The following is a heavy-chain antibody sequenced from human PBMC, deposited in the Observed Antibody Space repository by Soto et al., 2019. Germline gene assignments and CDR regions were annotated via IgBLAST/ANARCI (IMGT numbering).Heavy chain of an antibody. J-gene: IGHJ6*02. D-gene: IGHD5-12*01. CDR1: GYTFTSYG. CDR3: ARYWDGYEPNYYYGMDV. V-gene: IGHV1-18*01. CDR2: ISAYNGNT. Sequence: QVQLVQSGAEVKKPGASVKVSCKASGYTFTSYGISWVRQAPGQGLEWMGWISAYNGNTNYAQKLQGRVTMTTDTSTSTADMELRSLRSDDTAVYYCARYWDGYEPNYYYGMDVWGQGTTVTVSS.